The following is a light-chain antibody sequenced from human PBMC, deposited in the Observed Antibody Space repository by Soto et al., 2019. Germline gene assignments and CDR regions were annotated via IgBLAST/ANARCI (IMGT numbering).Light chain of an antibody. Sequence: EIVLTQSPGTLSLSPGERATLSCRASQSVSSSYLGWYQQKPGQAPRLLIYGASTRATGIPARFSGSGSGTDFTLTISSLEPEDSAVYYCQQRHMWPITFGQGTRLEIK. CDR3: QQRHMWPIT. CDR2: GAS. V-gene: IGKV3D-20*02. CDR1: QSVSSSY. J-gene: IGKJ5*01.